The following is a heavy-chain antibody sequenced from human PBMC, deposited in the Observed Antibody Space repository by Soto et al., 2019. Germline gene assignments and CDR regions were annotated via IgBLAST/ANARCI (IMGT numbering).Heavy chain of an antibody. CDR3: ARVQSGSHVLFYFDS. CDR1: GASISGYY. J-gene: IGHJ4*02. D-gene: IGHD1-26*01. V-gene: IGHV4-59*01. Sequence: ASETLSLTCTVSGASISGYYWSWNRQPPGQGLEWIGYIYYTGSTNYDPSLKSRVTISVDKSKNQFSLDLSSVTAGDTAVYFCARVQSGSHVLFYFDSWGQGTLVTVSS. CDR2: IYYTGST.